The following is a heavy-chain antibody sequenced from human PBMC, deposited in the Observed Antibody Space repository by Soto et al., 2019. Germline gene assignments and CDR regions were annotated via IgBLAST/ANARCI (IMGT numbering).Heavy chain of an antibody. J-gene: IGHJ5*02. CDR2: INPSGGST. D-gene: IGHD6-19*01. CDR3: ARDPGVAVAGSPGWFDP. V-gene: IGHV1-46*01. Sequence: ASVKVSCKASGYTFTSYYMHWVRQAPGQGLEWMGIINPSGGSTSYAQKFQGRVTMTRDTSTSTVYMELSSLRSEDTAVYYCARDPGVAVAGSPGWFDPWGQGTLVTVSS. CDR1: GYTFTSYY.